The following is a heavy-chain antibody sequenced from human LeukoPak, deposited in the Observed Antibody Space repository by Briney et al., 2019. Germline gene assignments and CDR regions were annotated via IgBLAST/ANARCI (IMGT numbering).Heavy chain of an antibody. CDR3: ARSFPGGYGMDV. V-gene: IGHV1-69*04. Sequence: GASVKVSCKASGYTFTSYGISWVRQAPGQGLEWMGRIIPILGIANYAQKFQGRVTITADKSTSTAYMELSSLRSEDTAVYYCARSFPGGYGMDVWGQGTTVTVSS. CDR2: IIPILGIA. D-gene: IGHD3-16*01. CDR1: GYTFTSYG. J-gene: IGHJ6*02.